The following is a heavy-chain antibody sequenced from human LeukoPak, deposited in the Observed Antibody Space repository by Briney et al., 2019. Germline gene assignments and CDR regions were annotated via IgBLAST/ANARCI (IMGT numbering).Heavy chain of an antibody. CDR3: ARDGGGIWFDP. Sequence: PGGSLRLSCAASGFTFSSYGMNWVRQAPGKGLEWVSSISSSSSYIYYADSVKGRFTISRDNAKNSLYLQMNSLRAEDTAVYYCARDGGGIWFDPWGQGTLVTVSS. D-gene: IGHD3-16*01. CDR1: GFTFSSYG. J-gene: IGHJ5*02. V-gene: IGHV3-21*01. CDR2: ISSSSSYI.